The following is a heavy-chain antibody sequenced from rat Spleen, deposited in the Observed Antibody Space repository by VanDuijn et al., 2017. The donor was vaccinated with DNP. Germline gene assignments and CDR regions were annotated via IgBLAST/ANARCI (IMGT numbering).Heavy chain of an antibody. CDR3: AGLFGYVGTYYFPYSFDY. Sequence: EVQLVESGGGLVQPGRSLKLSCVASGFIFSNYDMAWVRQAPTKGLEWVAALSYDGSSTYYRDSVKGRFTISRDNAKNTLYFQMDSLRSEDTATYYCAGLFGYVGTYYFPYSFDYWGQGVMVTVSP. V-gene: IGHV5-29*01. CDR2: LSYDGSST. CDR1: GFIFSNYD. J-gene: IGHJ2*01. D-gene: IGHD1-12*02.